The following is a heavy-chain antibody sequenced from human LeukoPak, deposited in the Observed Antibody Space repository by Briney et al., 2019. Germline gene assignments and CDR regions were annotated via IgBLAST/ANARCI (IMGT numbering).Heavy chain of an antibody. CDR2: SFPIFGTA. CDR3: ATADRRIYCSSTSCYPDY. CDR1: GVTLTRYA. D-gene: IGHD2-2*01. J-gene: IGHJ4*02. V-gene: IGHV1-69*13. Sequence: PVKASGKASGVTLTRYAISGVRQAPGHGLEWVGGSFPIFGTANYAQKFQGRVTITADESTRTDYMELSSLRSEDTAVYYCATADRRIYCSSTSCYPDYWGQGTLVTVSS.